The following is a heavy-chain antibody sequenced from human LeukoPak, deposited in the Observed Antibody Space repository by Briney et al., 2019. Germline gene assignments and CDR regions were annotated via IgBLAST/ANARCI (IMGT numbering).Heavy chain of an antibody. Sequence: ASVKVSCKASGYTFTSYDINWVRQATGRGLEWMGWMNPNSGNTGYAQKFQGRVTITRNTSISTAYMELSSLRSEDTAVYYCARGTSVVAASSWFDPWGRGTLVTVSS. CDR2: MNPNSGNT. V-gene: IGHV1-8*01. CDR1: GYTFTSYD. CDR3: ARGTSVVAASSWFDP. J-gene: IGHJ5*02. D-gene: IGHD2-15*01.